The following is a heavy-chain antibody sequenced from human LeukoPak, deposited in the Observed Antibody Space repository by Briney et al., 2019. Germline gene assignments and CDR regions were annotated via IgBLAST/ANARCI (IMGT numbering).Heavy chain of an antibody. V-gene: IGHV4-39*07. J-gene: IGHJ4*02. CDR3: ASIYYYDSSGLKEDFQ. CDR2: IFYSGST. D-gene: IGHD3-22*01. CDR1: SGSISTSNCY. Sequence: TSETLSLTCTVSSGSISTSNCYWGWVRQPPGKALEWIGNIFYSGSTYYSPSLKSRVTISLDTSRNQFSLKLSSVTAADTAVYYCASIYYYDSSGLKEDFQWGQGTLVTVSS.